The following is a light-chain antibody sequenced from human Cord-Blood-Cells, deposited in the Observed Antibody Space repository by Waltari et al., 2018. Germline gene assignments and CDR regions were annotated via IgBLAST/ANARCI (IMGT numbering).Light chain of an antibody. J-gene: IGKJ1*01. CDR3: QQYNNWPRT. V-gene: IGKV3-15*01. CDR2: AAS. CDR1: QSVSSN. Sequence: EIVMTQSPATMSVSPGERATLSCRASQSVSSNLAWYQQKPGQAPRLLIYAASTRATGIPARFSGSVSGTEFTLTISSLQSEDFAVYYCQQYNNWPRTFGQWTKVEIK.